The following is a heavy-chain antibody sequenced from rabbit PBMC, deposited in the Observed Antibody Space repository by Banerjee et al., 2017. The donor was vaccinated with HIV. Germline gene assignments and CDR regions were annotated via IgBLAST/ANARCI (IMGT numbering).Heavy chain of an antibody. CDR3: ARDVVSGSSYDPYTFNL. CDR1: GFSFSSSYY. D-gene: IGHD8-1*01. Sequence: QSLEESGGDLVKPGASLTLTCTASGFSFSSSYYMCWVRQAPGKGLEWIGYIDPVFGNAHYASWVNGRFTISSDNAQNTLYLQLNSLTAADTATYFCARDVVSGSSYDPYTFNLWGQGTLVTVS. V-gene: IGHV1S40*01. CDR2: IDPVFGNA. J-gene: IGHJ4*01.